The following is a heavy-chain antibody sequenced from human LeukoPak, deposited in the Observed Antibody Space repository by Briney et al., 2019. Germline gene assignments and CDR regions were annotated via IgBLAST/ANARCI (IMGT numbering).Heavy chain of an antibody. Sequence: PGGSLRLSCAASGFTFDDYAMHWVRQAPGKGLEWVSGISWNSGSIGYADSVKGRFTTSRDNAKNSLYLRMNSLRAEDTALYYCAKGPNGDPDYFDYWGQGTLVTVSS. D-gene: IGHD4-17*01. J-gene: IGHJ4*02. CDR3: AKGPNGDPDYFDY. CDR2: ISWNSGSI. V-gene: IGHV3-9*01. CDR1: GFTFDDYA.